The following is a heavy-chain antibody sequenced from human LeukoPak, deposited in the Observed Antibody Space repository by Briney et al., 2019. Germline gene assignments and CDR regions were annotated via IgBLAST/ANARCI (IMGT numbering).Heavy chain of an antibody. J-gene: IGHJ4*02. D-gene: IGHD3-22*01. CDR2: INPNSGGT. CDR1: GYTFSSYC. CDR3: ARVQSVVISHFDY. V-gene: IGHV1-2*02. Sequence: GASVKLSCKASGYTFSSYCISWVRQPPGQGLEWMGWINPNSGGTKYAQMFQGRVNMTRDTSIRTAYMELSRLRSDDTAVYFCARVQSVVISHFDYWGQGTLVTVAS.